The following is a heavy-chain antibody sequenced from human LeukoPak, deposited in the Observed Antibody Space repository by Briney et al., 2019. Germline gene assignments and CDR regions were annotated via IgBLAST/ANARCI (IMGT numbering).Heavy chain of an antibody. CDR1: GYTLTELS. V-gene: IGHV1-24*01. D-gene: IGHD1-26*01. CDR2: FDPEDGET. Sequence: ASVKVSCKVSGYTLTELSMHWVRQAPGKGLEWMGGFDPEDGETIYAQKFQGRVTMTEDTSTDTAYMELSRLRSDDTAVYYCARWGIVGAISAFDIWGQGTMVTVSS. J-gene: IGHJ3*02. CDR3: ARWGIVGAISAFDI.